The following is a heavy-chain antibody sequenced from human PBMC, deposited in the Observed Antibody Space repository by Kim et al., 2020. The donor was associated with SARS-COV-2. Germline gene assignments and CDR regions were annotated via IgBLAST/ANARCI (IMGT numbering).Heavy chain of an antibody. CDR1: GFTFSSYA. CDR3: ANDPITMIVVVITIDYYYGMDV. V-gene: IGHV3-23*01. J-gene: IGHJ6*02. Sequence: GGSLRLSCAASGFTFSSYAMSWVRQAPGKGLEWVSAISGSGGSTYYADSVKGRFTISRDNSKNTLYLQMNSLRAEDTAVYYCANDPITMIVVVITIDYYYGMDVWGQGTTVTVSS. CDR2: ISGSGGST. D-gene: IGHD3-22*01.